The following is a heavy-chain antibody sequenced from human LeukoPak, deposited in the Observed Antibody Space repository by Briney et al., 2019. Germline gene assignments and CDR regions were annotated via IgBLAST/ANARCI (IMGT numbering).Heavy chain of an antibody. V-gene: IGHV2-5*02. CDR2: IYWDDAK. D-gene: IGHD2-15*01. Sequence: SSPTLVKPTQTLTLTCTFSGFSLSTSGVGVGWFRQPPQKALEWLALIYWDDAKRYSPSLKNRLTITQDTSNKQVVLTMTNMDPVDTATYYCAHTVTYSLGDAFDIWGQGTMVTVSS. CDR1: GFSLSTSGVG. J-gene: IGHJ3*02. CDR3: AHTVTYSLGDAFDI.